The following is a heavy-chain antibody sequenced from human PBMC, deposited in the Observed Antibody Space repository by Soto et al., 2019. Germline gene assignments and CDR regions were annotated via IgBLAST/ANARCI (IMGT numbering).Heavy chain of an antibody. D-gene: IGHD3-10*01. CDR3: ARGWYYYGSATPYYFDY. V-gene: IGHV4-34*01. CDR1: GGSFSGYY. CDR2: INHSGST. J-gene: IGHJ4*02. Sequence: SETLSLTCAVYGGSFSGYYWSWIRQPPGKGLEWIGEINHSGSTNYNPSLKSRVTISVDTSKNQFSLKLSSVTAAHTAVYYCARGWYYYGSATPYYFDYWGQGTLVTVSS.